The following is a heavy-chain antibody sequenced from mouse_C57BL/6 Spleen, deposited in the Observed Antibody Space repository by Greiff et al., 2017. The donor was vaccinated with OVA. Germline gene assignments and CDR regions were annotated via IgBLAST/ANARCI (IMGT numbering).Heavy chain of an antibody. J-gene: IGHJ1*03. D-gene: IGHD3-3*01. CDR1: GYTFTDYY. CDR2: INPYNGGT. Sequence: EVMLVESGPVLVKPGASVKMSCKASGYTFTDYYMNWVKQSHGKSLEWIGVINPYNGGTSYNQKFKGKATLTVDKSSSTAYMELNSLTSEDSAVYYCARETGTSWYFDVWGTGTTVTVSS. V-gene: IGHV1-19*01. CDR3: ARETGTSWYFDV.